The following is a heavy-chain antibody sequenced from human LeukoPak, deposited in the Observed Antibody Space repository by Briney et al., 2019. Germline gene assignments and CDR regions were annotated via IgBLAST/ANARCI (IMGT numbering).Heavy chain of an antibody. CDR3: ARDRYPAAREFDY. CDR2: IWYDGSNK. V-gene: IGHV3-33*01. J-gene: IGHJ4*02. CDR1: GFTFSNYG. Sequence: PGRSLRLSCAASGFTFSNYGMHWVRQAPGKGLEWVAVIWYDGSNKYYVDSVKGRFTISRDDSKNTLYLQMNSLRAEDTAVYYCARDRYPAAREFDYWGQGTLVTVSS. D-gene: IGHD2-2*01.